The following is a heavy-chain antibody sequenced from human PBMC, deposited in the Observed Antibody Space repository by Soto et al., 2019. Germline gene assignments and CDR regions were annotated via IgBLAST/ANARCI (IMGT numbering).Heavy chain of an antibody. CDR3: AREPLSSGWYGHDAFDI. CDR2: IYYSGST. D-gene: IGHD6-19*01. CDR1: GGSISSGDYY. V-gene: IGHV4-30-4*01. J-gene: IGHJ3*02. Sequence: QVQLQESGPGLVKPSQTLSLTCTVSGGSISSGDYYWSWIRQPPGKGLEWIGYIYYSGSTYYNPSLKSRVTISVDTSKNQFSLKLSSVTAADTAVYYCAREPLSSGWYGHDAFDIWGQGTMFTVSS.